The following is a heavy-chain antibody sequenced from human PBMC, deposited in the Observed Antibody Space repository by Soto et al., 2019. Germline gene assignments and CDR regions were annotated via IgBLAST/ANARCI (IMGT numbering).Heavy chain of an antibody. CDR3: TIHYYGSETDAFYI. J-gene: IGHJ3*02. D-gene: IGHD3-10*01. CDR1: GFTFSNAW. CDR2: IKSKTDGGTT. V-gene: IGHV3-15*01. Sequence: EVDLVESGGGLVRPGGSLRLSCAGSGFTFSNAWMSWVRQAPGKGLEWVGRIKSKTDGGTTEYATPVKGRFTISRDDSKKTMYLQMNSLKIDDTAMYYCTIHYYGSETDAFYIWGHGTMVTVSS.